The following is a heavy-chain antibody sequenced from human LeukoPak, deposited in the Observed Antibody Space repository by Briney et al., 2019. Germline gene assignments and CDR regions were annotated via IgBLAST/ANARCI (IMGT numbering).Heavy chain of an antibody. Sequence: GGSLRLSCAASKFTFSNYAMNWVRQAPGQGLEWVSTISSNGLLTHYADSVKGRFTISRDNSKNTLYLQMNSLRAEDTAVYYCARRQQLADGGQAFDIWGQGTMVTVSS. J-gene: IGHJ3*02. V-gene: IGHV3-23*01. CDR1: KFTFSNYA. CDR2: ISSNGLLT. CDR3: ARRQQLADGGQAFDI. D-gene: IGHD6-13*01.